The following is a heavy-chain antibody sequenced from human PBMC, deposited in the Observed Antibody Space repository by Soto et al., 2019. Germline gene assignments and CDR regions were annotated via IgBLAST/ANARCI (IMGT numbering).Heavy chain of an antibody. CDR1: GYSFTSYW. Sequence: GESLKISCKGSGYSFTSYWISWVRQMPGKGLEWMGRIDPSDSYTNYSPSFQGHVTISADKSISTAYLQWSSLKASDTAMYCCARLDTNDYYYYGMDVWGQGTTVTVSS. V-gene: IGHV5-10-1*01. D-gene: IGHD5-18*01. CDR3: ARLDTNDYYYYGMDV. J-gene: IGHJ6*02. CDR2: IDPSDSYT.